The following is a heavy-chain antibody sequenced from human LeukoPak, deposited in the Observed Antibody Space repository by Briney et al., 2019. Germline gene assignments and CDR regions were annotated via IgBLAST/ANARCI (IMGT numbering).Heavy chain of an antibody. Sequence: PSETLSLTCTVSGGSISSGGYYWSWIRQHPGKGLEWIGYIYYSGSTYYNPSLKGRVTISVDTSKHQFSLKLSSVTAADTAVYYCARTDPYYDILTGYPPGRYYFDYWGQGTLVTVSS. CDR1: GGSISSGGYY. CDR2: IYYSGST. CDR3: ARTDPYYDILTGYPPGRYYFDY. V-gene: IGHV4-31*03. J-gene: IGHJ4*02. D-gene: IGHD3-9*01.